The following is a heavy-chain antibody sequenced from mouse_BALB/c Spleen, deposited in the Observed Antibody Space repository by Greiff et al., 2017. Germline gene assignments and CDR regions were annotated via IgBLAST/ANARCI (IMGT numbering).Heavy chain of an antibody. Sequence: EVQLQQSGPELMKPGASVKISCKASGYSFTSYYMHWVKQSHGKSLEWIGYIDPFNGGTSYNQKFKGKATLTVDKSSSTAYMHLSSLTSEDSAVYYCARYYRYDDGPYYAMDYWGQGTSVTVSS. CDR3: ARYYRYDDGPYYAMDY. CDR1: GYSFTSYY. J-gene: IGHJ4*01. CDR2: IDPFNGGT. D-gene: IGHD2-14*01. V-gene: IGHV1S135*01.